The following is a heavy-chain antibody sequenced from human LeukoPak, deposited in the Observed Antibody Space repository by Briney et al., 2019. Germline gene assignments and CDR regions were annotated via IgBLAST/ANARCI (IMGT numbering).Heavy chain of an antibody. CDR1: GYTFTSYA. CDR3: AGGYSYGYADAFDI. D-gene: IGHD5-18*01. CDR2: INAGNGNT. J-gene: IGHJ3*02. Sequence: ASVTVSCKASGYTFTSYAMHWVRQAPGQRLEWMGWINAGNGNTKYSPKFQGRVTITRDTSASTAYMELSSLRSEDTAVYYCAGGYSYGYADAFDIWGQGTMVTVSS. V-gene: IGHV1-3*01.